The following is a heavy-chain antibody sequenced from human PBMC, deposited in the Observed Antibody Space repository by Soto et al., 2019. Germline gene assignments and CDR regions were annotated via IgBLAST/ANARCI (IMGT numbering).Heavy chain of an antibody. J-gene: IGHJ5*02. Sequence: GGSLRLSCAASGFTVSSNYMSWVRQAPGKGLEWVSVIYSGGSTYYADSVKGRFTISRHNYKNTLYLQMNSLRAEDTAVYYCARDSGLHPNWFDPWGQGTLVTVSS. V-gene: IGHV3-53*04. D-gene: IGHD4-4*01. CDR3: ARDSGLHPNWFDP. CDR2: IYSGGST. CDR1: GFTVSSNY.